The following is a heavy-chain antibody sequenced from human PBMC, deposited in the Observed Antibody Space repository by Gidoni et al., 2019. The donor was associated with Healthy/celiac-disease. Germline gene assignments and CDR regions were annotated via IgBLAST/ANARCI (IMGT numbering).Heavy chain of an antibody. J-gene: IGHJ5*02. CDR1: GFTFSSYA. V-gene: IGHV3-30-3*01. CDR3: ARDGYSSGWYRRDIFNWFDP. CDR2: ISYDGSNK. D-gene: IGHD6-19*01. Sequence: QVQLVESGGGVVQPGRSLRLSCAASGFTFSSYAMHWVRQAPGKGLEWVAVISYDGSNKYYADSVKGRFTISRDNSKNTLYLQMNSLRAEDTAVYYCARDGYSSGWYRRDIFNWFDPWGQGTLVTVSS.